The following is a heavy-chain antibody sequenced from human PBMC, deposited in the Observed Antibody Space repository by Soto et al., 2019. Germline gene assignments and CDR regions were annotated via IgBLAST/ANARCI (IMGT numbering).Heavy chain of an antibody. D-gene: IGHD5-18*01. CDR3: AREGYSYGFRAFDI. Sequence: ESGGGLVQPGGSLRLSCAASGFTFSSYWMSWVRQAPGKGLEWVANIKQDGSEKYYVDSVKGRFTISRDNAKNSLYLQMNSLRAEDTAVYYCAREGYSYGFRAFDIWGQGTMVTVSS. V-gene: IGHV3-7*03. CDR1: GFTFSSYW. CDR2: IKQDGSEK. J-gene: IGHJ3*02.